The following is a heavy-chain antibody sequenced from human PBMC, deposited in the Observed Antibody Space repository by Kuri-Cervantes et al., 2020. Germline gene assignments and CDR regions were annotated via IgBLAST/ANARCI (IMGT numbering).Heavy chain of an antibody. J-gene: IGHJ4*02. CDR1: GCCISSGGYS. D-gene: IGHD3-10*01. CDR3: ASGGDYYGSGSYCFDY. V-gene: IGHV4-30-2*01. Sequence: LRPSGTVSGCCISSGGYSWSWIRQPPGKGLEWSWYMYQSGSTYYNAALKGRVTISVVRSKNQFSLKLSSVTAADTAVYYCASGGDYYGSGSYCFDYWGQGTLVTVSS. CDR2: MYQSGST.